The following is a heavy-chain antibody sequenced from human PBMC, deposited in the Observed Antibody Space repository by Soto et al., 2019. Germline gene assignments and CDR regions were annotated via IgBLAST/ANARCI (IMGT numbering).Heavy chain of an antibody. V-gene: IGHV3-30-3*01. D-gene: IGHD3-3*01. Sequence: QVQLVESGGGVVQPGRSLRLSCAASGFTLSSYSMHLVRQAPGKGLDWVAAMSYDGSSKYFADSVKGRFTISRDNSKNTLSLKMNSLGAEDSAVYYCARGRSVSNHDDFEYWGRGTLVSVSS. CDR2: MSYDGSSK. J-gene: IGHJ4*02. CDR3: ARGRSVSNHDDFEY. CDR1: GFTLSSYS.